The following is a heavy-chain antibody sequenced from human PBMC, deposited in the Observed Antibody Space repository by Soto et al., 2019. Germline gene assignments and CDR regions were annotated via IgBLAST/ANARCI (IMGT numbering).Heavy chain of an antibody. CDR1: GDSIRSGFYS. Sequence: QLQLQESGSGLVKPSQTLSLTCSVSGDSIRSGFYSWNWIRQPPGKGLEWIGHIYHSGTINYNPSLKSRITISVDMSRNAFSLKLTFVTAADTAVYYCARGSDRNGYYEGFDYWGQGTLATVSS. CDR2: IYHSGTI. V-gene: IGHV4-30-2*01. D-gene: IGHD3-22*01. J-gene: IGHJ4*02. CDR3: ARGSDRNGYYEGFDY.